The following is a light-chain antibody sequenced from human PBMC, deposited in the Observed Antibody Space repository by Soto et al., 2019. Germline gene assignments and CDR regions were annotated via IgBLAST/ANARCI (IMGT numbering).Light chain of an antibody. CDR1: QSVKKY. V-gene: IGKV3-11*01. J-gene: IGKJ4*01. CDR3: QQRNDWPLT. CDR2: DSS. Sequence: EIVLTQSPSTRSLSPGERATLSCRASQSVKKYLTWYQQKPGQAPRLLIYDSSNSATGIPHRFSGSGSGTDFTLTIISLEPEDCAVSDCQQRNDWPLTFGGGTKVEIK.